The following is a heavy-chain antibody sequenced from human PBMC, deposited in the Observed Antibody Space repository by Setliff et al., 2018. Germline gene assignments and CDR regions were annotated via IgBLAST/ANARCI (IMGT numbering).Heavy chain of an antibody. CDR2: IIPIFGTA. V-gene: IGHV1-69*05. Sequence: GASVKVSCKASGGTFSSYAISWVRQAPGQGLEWMGGIIPIFGTANYAQKFQGRVTITRSTSLSTAYMELSSLRSEDTAIYYCARAHSGSDFHDPFDIWGQGTMVTVS. J-gene: IGHJ3*02. CDR1: GGTFSSYA. D-gene: IGHD1-26*01. CDR3: ARAHSGSDFHDPFDI.